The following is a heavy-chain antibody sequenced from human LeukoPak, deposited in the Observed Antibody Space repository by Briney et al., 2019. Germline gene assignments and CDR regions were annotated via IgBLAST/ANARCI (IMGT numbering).Heavy chain of an antibody. CDR3: AREATYYFDY. CDR1: GFTFSIYD. V-gene: IGHV3-13*01. J-gene: IGHJ4*02. CDR2: IDTAGGT. Sequence: GGSLRLSCAASGFTFSIYDMHWVRQVTGKGLEWVSGIDTAGGTYYPDSVKGRFTMSRENAKNSLYLQMNSLRAEDTAVYYCAREATYYFDYWGQGTLVTVSS.